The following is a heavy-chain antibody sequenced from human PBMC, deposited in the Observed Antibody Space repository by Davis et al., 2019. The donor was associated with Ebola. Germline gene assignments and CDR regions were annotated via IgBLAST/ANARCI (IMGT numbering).Heavy chain of an antibody. CDR1: GFTVSSNY. J-gene: IGHJ3*02. V-gene: IGHV3-21*01. D-gene: IGHD4-17*01. CDR3: ARVRAVTPDDAFDI. CDR2: ISSSSSYI. Sequence: GGSLRLSCAASGFTVSSNYMSWVRQAPGKGLEWVSSISSSSSYIYYADSVKGRFTISRDNAKNSLYLQMNSLRAEDTAVYYCARVRAVTPDDAFDIWGQGTMVTVSS.